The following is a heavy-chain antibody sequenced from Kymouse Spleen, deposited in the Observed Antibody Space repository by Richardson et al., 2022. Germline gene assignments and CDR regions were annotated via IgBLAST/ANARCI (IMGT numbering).Heavy chain of an antibody. V-gene: IGHV3-73*02. Sequence: EVQLVESGGGLVQPGGSLKLSCAASGFTFSGSAMHWVRQASGKGLEWVGRIRSKANSYATAYAASVKGRFTISRDDSKNTAYLQMNSLKTEDTAVYYCTRGSSSPFDIWGQGTMVTVSS. D-gene: IGHD6-6*01. CDR2: IRSKANSYAT. CDR1: GFTFSGSA. CDR3: TRGSSSPFDI. J-gene: IGHJ3*02.